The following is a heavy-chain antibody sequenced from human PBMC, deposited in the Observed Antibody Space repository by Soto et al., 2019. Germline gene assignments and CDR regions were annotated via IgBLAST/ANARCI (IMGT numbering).Heavy chain of an antibody. D-gene: IGHD3-3*01. CDR3: ARSHSLDYDFWSGYMDV. J-gene: IGHJ6*02. CDR2: IYPGDSDT. V-gene: IGHV5-51*01. CDR1: GYSFTSYW. Sequence: GESLKISCKGSGYSFTSYWIGWVRQMPGKGLEWMGIIYPGDSDTRYSPSFQGQVTISADKSISTAYLQWSSLKASDTAMYYCARSHSLDYDFWSGYMDVWGQGTTVTVSS.